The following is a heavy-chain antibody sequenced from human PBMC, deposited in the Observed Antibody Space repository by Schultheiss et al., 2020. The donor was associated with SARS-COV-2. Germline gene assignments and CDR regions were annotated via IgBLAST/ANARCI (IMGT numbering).Heavy chain of an antibody. J-gene: IGHJ4*02. CDR1: GGSISSGGYY. CDR3: ARYGSSGWLDY. D-gene: IGHD6-19*01. Sequence: LSLTCTVSGGSISSGGYYWSWIRQHPGKGLEWVSYISSSSSYTNYADSVKGRFTISRDNAKNTLYLQMNSLRAEDTAVYYCARYGSSGWLDYWGQGTLVTVSS. CDR2: ISSSSSYT. V-gene: IGHV3-11*03.